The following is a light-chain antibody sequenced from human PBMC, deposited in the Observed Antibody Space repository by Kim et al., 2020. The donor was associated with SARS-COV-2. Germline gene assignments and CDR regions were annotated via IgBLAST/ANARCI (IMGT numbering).Light chain of an antibody. Sequence: QSVVTQPPSASGSPGQAVTISCTGTSSDIGGFNYVSWYQQHPGNAPRLLIYEVTRRPSGVPDRFSGSRSGNTASLIVSGLRAEDEADYYCISYAGSNNLVFGAGTQLTVL. CDR2: EVT. CDR1: SSDIGGFNY. CDR3: ISYAGSNNLV. J-gene: IGLJ3*02. V-gene: IGLV2-8*01.